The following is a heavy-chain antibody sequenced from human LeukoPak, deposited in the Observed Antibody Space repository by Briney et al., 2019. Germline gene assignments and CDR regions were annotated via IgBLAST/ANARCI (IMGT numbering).Heavy chain of an antibody. Sequence: ASVKLSCKVSGYTLTELSMHWVRQAPGTGLEWMGGFDPEDGETIYAQKFQGRVTMTEDTSTDTAYMELSSLRSEDTAVYYCARARRPYSGYEDFDYWGQGTLVTVSS. CDR2: FDPEDGET. V-gene: IGHV1-24*01. J-gene: IGHJ4*02. D-gene: IGHD5-12*01. CDR3: ARARRPYSGYEDFDY. CDR1: GYTLTELS.